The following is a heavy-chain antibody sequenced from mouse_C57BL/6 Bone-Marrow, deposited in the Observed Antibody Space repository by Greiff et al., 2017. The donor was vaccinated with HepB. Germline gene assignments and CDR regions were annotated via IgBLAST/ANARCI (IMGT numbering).Heavy chain of an antibody. J-gene: IGHJ1*03. D-gene: IGHD1-1*01. CDR1: GYTFTSYW. V-gene: IGHV1-69*01. Sequence: QVQLQQPGAELVMPGASVKLSCKASGYTFTSYWMHWVKQRPGQGLEWIGEIDPSDSYTNYNQKFKGKSTLTVDKSSSTAYMQLSSLTSEDSAVYYCARGGYYYGSSDFDVWGTGTTVTVSS. CDR2: IDPSDSYT. CDR3: ARGGYYYGSSDFDV.